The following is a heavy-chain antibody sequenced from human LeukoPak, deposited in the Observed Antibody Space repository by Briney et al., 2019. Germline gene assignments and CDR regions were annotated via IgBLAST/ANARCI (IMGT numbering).Heavy chain of an antibody. CDR1: GFTFSIYG. CDR2: ISYDGSNK. CDR3: AKRIDIAVVPEAATHQAFDV. J-gene: IGHJ3*01. D-gene: IGHD2-2*01. V-gene: IGHV3-30*18. Sequence: GGSLRLSCAASGFTFSIYGMHWVRQAPGKGLEWVAVISYDGSNKYYADSVKGRFTISRDNSKNTLYLQMNSLRVDDTAVYYCAKRIDIAVVPEAATHQAFDVWGQGTMVTVSS.